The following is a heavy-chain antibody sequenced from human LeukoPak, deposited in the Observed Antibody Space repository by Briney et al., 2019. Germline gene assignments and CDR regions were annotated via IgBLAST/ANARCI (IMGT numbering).Heavy chain of an antibody. V-gene: IGHV1-46*01. CDR1: GYTFTSYY. D-gene: IGHD2-2*01. CDR2: INPSGGST. Sequence: GASVKVSCRASGYTFTSYYMHWVRQAPGQGLEWMGIINPSGGSTSYAQKFQGRVTMTRDTSTSTVYMELSSLRSEDTAVYYCARGLGYCSSTSCYSLGYWGQGTLVTVSS. CDR3: ARGLGYCSSTSCYSLGY. J-gene: IGHJ4*02.